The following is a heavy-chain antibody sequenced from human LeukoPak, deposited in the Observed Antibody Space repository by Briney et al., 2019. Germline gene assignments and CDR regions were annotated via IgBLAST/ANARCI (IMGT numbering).Heavy chain of an antibody. J-gene: IGHJ4*02. V-gene: IGHV4-34*01. CDR1: GGSFSGYY. CDR2: INHSGST. Sequence: PSETLSLTCAVYGGSFSGYYWSWIRQPPGKGLEWIGEINHSGSTNYNPSLKSRVTISVDTSKNQFSLKLSSVTAADTAVYYCARQVSGRRWLQLSTDKYYFDYWGQGTLVTVSS. CDR3: ARQVSGRRWLQLSTDKYYFDY. D-gene: IGHD5-24*01.